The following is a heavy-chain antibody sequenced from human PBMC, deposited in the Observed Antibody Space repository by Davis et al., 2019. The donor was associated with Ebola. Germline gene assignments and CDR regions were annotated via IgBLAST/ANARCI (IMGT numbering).Heavy chain of an antibody. CDR2: TYYNSKWYS. D-gene: IGHD5-18*01. J-gene: IGHJ6*04. Sequence: HSQTLSLTCAISGDSVSITSAGWNWIRQSPSRGLEWLGRTYYNSKWYSDYAVSVRGRTTVNPDTSKNQFSLQLNSVTPEDTALYYCARGWLRAGMDVWGEGTTVTVSS. V-gene: IGHV6-1*01. CDR1: GDSVSITSAG. CDR3: ARGWLRAGMDV.